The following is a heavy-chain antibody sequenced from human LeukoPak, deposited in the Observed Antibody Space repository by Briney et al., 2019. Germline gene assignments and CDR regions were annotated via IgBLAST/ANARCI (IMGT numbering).Heavy chain of an antibody. J-gene: IGHJ6*02. Sequence: SETLSLTCTVSGGSISSGGYYWSWIRQHPGKGLEWIGYIYYSGSTYYNPSLKSRVTISVDTSKNQFSLKLSSVTAADTAVYYCARGKVFNYYGMDVWGQGTTVTVSS. V-gene: IGHV4-31*03. CDR1: GGSISSGGYY. CDR3: ARGKVFNYYGMDV. CDR2: IYYSGST.